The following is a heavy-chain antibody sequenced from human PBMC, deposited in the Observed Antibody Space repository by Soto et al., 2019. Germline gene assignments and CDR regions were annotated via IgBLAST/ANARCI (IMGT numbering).Heavy chain of an antibody. CDR1: GFTFSSFG. V-gene: IGHV3-33*01. J-gene: IGHJ3*02. Sequence: PGGSLRLSCAASGFTFSSFGMHWVRQAPDKGLEWVAVIWYDGSNKYYADSVKGRFTISRDNSKNTLYLQMNSLRAEDTAVYYCATISSGWYLGAFDIWGQGTMVTVSS. CDR2: IWYDGSNK. CDR3: ATISSGWYLGAFDI. D-gene: IGHD6-19*01.